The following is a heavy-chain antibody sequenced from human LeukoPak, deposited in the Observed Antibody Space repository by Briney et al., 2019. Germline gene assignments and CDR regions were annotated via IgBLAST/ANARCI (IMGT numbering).Heavy chain of an antibody. D-gene: IGHD6-6*01. V-gene: IGHV4-4*07. J-gene: IGHJ4*02. Sequence: PSEPLSLTCTVSGGSISSYYWSWIRQPAGKGLEWIGRIYTSGSTNYNPSLKSRVTISVDKSKNQFSLKLSSVTAADTAVYYCARDIDSSSSGSLNWGQGTLVTVSS. CDR1: GGSISSYY. CDR3: ARDIDSSSSGSLN. CDR2: IYTSGST.